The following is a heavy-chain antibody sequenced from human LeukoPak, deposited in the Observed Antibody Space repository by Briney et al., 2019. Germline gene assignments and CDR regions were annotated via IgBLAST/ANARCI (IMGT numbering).Heavy chain of an antibody. V-gene: IGHV1-24*01. J-gene: IGHJ4*02. CDR3: AAGRRYSLLDY. D-gene: IGHD5-18*01. CDR1: GSSLTELS. Sequence: ASVKVSCTVSGSSLTELSLYWVRQAPGKGLEWMGGFDVIDAKTFYAQKFQGRVTMTEDSSTDTAYMELSSLRSDDTAFYYCAAGRRYSLLDYWGQGTLLTVSS. CDR2: FDVIDAKT.